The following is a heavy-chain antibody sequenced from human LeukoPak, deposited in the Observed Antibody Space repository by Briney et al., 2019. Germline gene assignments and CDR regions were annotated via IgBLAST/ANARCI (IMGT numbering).Heavy chain of an antibody. D-gene: IGHD3-3*01. Sequence: PGGSLRLSCAASGYTFSSYGMSWVRQSPGKGLEWVSSISGNGIDTYYADSVKGRFTVSRDNSKNTLYLQMNSLRAEDTAVYYCAKSYYDFWSGYYQTFDYWGQGTLVTVSS. CDR1: GYTFSSYG. CDR2: ISGNGIDT. CDR3: AKSYYDFWSGYYQTFDY. V-gene: IGHV3-23*01. J-gene: IGHJ4*02.